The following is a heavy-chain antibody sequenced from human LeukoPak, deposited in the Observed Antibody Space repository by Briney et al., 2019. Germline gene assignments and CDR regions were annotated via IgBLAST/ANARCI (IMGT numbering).Heavy chain of an antibody. Sequence: GGSLRLSCAASGFTFSNFWMGWVRQAPGKGLEWVANIKQDGSGKYYVDSVKGRFTISRDNAKNSLSLQMNSLRAEDTAVYYCARPLMYYYGSETYFWFDPWGQGTLVTVSS. J-gene: IGHJ5*02. V-gene: IGHV3-7*01. CDR3: ARPLMYYYGSETYFWFDP. CDR1: GFTFSNFW. D-gene: IGHD3-10*01. CDR2: IKQDGSGK.